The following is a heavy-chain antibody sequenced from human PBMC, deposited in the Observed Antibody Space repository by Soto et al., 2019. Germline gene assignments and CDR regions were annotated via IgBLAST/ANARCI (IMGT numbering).Heavy chain of an antibody. CDR1: GFTFSSYW. J-gene: IGHJ4*01. CDR2: IKQDGSDK. Sequence: PGGSLILSFAASGFTFSSYWMSWVRQAPGKGLEWVANIKQDGSDKYYVDSVKGRFTLSRDNAKNSLKLQMNSLRAEDTAIYFCARVAYGNGWIFDYWGRGTLVTVSS. D-gene: IGHD6-19*01. CDR3: ARVAYGNGWIFDY. V-gene: IGHV3-7*04.